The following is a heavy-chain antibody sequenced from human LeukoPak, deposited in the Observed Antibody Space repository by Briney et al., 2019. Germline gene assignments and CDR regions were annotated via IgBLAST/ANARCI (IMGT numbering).Heavy chain of an antibody. CDR1: GFTFSNYN. D-gene: IGHD6-19*01. CDR2: ITSTSTYT. V-gene: IGHV3-21*01. CDR3: ATGHGIAVAGAYYFDH. J-gene: IGHJ4*02. Sequence: GGSLRLSCAAPGFTFSNYNMNWVRQAPGKSLEWVSSITSTSTYTFYADSVKGRFIISRDNAENSLYLEMHSLRAEDTAVYYCATGHGIAVAGAYYFDHWGQGTLVTVSS.